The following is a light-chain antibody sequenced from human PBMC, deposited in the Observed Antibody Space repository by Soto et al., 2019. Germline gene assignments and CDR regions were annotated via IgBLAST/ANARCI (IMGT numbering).Light chain of an antibody. CDR3: QQSYSTPYT. J-gene: IGKJ2*01. Sequence: DIQMTQSPSSLSASVGDRVTITCRATQSISSYLNWYQQKPGKAPQFLIFAASSLQSGVPSRFSGSGSGTDFTLTISSLQPEDSATYYCQQSYSTPYTFGQGTKLQSK. CDR1: QSISSY. CDR2: AAS. V-gene: IGKV1-39*01.